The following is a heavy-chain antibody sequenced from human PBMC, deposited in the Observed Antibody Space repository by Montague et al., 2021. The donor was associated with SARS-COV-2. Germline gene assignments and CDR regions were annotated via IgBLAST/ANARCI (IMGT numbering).Heavy chain of an antibody. Sequence: SETLSLTCAVYGGSFSGYYRSWIRQPPGKGLEWIGEINHSGSTNYNPSHKSRVTISVDTSNNQFSLKLSSVTAADTAVYYCASLTLGYCSSTSCYSGWFDTWGQGTLVTVSS. J-gene: IGHJ5*01. V-gene: IGHV4-34*01. D-gene: IGHD2-2*02. CDR3: ASLTLGYCSSTSCYSGWFDT. CDR1: GGSFSGYY. CDR2: INHSGST.